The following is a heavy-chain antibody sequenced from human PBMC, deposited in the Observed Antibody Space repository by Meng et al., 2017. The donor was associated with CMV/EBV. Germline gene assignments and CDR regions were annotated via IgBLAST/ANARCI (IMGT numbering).Heavy chain of an antibody. CDR2: IRYDGSNK. CDR3: AKDTYSSLDY. Sequence: GESLKISCAASGFTFSSYGMHWVRQAPGKGLEWVAIIRYDGSNKYYADSVKGRFTISRDNSKNTLYLQMNSLRAEDTAVYYCAKDTYSSLDYWGQGTLVTVSS. V-gene: IGHV3-30*02. CDR1: GFTFSSYG. D-gene: IGHD6-13*01. J-gene: IGHJ4*02.